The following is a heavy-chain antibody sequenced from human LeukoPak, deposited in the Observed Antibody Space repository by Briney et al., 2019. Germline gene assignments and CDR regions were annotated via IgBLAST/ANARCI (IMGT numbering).Heavy chain of an antibody. CDR2: ISGSGGST. J-gene: IGHJ2*01. CDR1: GFTFSSYA. CDR3: AKDGSAGWDWYFDL. Sequence: GGSLRLSCAASGFTFSSYAMSWIRQAPGKGLEWVSAISGSGGSTYYADSVKGRFTISRDNSKNTLYLQMNSLRAEDTAVYYCAKDGSAGWDWYFDLWGRGTLVTVSS. D-gene: IGHD1-26*01. V-gene: IGHV3-23*01.